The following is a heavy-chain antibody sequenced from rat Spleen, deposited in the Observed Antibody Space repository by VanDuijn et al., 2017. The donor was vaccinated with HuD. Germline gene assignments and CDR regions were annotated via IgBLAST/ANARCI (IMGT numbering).Heavy chain of an antibody. CDR1: DYSITSSYR. CDR3: AGGYYSSYIYFDY. J-gene: IGHJ2*01. D-gene: IGHD1-2*01. Sequence: EMQLQESGPGLVRPSQSLSLTCSVTDYSITSSYRWNWIRQFPGNKLEWMGFINSAGSTNYNPSLKSRISITRDTSKNQFFLQVNSLTTEDTATYYCAGGYYSSYIYFDYWGQGVMVTVSS. CDR2: INSAGST. V-gene: IGHV3-3*01.